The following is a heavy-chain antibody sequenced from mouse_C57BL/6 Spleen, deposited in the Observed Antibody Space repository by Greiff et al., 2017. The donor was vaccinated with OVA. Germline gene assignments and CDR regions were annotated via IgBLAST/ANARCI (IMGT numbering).Heavy chain of an antibody. D-gene: IGHD2-4*01. J-gene: IGHJ1*03. V-gene: IGHV1-52*01. CDR1: GYTFTSYW. CDR3: ARGGENYDYDAWYFDV. Sequence: QVQLQQPGAELVRPGSSVKLSCKASGYTFTSYWMHWVKQRPIQGLEWIGNIDPSDSETHYNQKFKDKATLTVDKSSSTAYMQLSSLTSEDSAVYYCARGGENYDYDAWYFDVWGTGTTVTVSS. CDR2: IDPSDSET.